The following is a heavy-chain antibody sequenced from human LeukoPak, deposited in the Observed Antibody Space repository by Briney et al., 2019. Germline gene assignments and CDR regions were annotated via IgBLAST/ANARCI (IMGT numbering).Heavy chain of an antibody. CDR1: GYTFTSYG. V-gene: IGHV1-18*01. J-gene: IGHJ4*02. Sequence: ASVKVSCKASGYTFTSYGISWVRQAPGQGLEWMGWISAYNGNTNYAQKLQGRVTMTTDTSTSTAYMELRSLRSDDTAVYYCARDARKRGYSYGLGDYWGQGTLVTVSS. D-gene: IGHD5-18*01. CDR3: ARDARKRGYSYGLGDY. CDR2: ISAYNGNT.